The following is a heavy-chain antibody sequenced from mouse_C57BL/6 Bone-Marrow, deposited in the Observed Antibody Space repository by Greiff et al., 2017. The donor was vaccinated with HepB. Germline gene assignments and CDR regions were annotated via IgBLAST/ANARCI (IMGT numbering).Heavy chain of an antibody. V-gene: IGHV5-9-1*02. Sequence: EVKLVESGEGLVKPGGSLKLSCAASGFTFSSYAMSWVRQTPEKRLEWVAYISSGGDYIYYADTVKGRFTISRDNARNTLYLQMSSLRSEDTAMYYCKRYYGPYYAMDFWGQGTSVTVSS. D-gene: IGHD1-2*01. CDR2: ISSGGDYI. J-gene: IGHJ4*01. CDR3: KRYYGPYYAMDF. CDR1: GFTFSSYA.